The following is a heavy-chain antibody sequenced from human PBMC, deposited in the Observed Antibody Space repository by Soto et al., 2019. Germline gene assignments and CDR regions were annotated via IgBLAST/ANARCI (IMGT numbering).Heavy chain of an antibody. CDR1: GGTFSSYA. V-gene: IGHV1-69*01. CDR2: IIPIFGTA. D-gene: IGHD5-12*01. CDR3: ARDKRSGYDPGDGWG. J-gene: IGHJ4*02. Sequence: QVQLVQSGAEVKKPGSSVKVSCKASGGTFSSYAISWVRQAPGQGLEWMGGIIPIFGTANYAQKFQGRVTITADESMSTAYMELSSLRSEDTAVYYCARDKRSGYDPGDGWGWGQGTLVTVSS.